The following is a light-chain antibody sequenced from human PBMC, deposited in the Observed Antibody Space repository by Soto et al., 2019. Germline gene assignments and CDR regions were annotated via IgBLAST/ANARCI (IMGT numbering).Light chain of an antibody. CDR1: QSVRSN. CDR3: QQYNSGGT. Sequence: IMMTQSPSTLSVSPGERVALSCRASQSVRSNLAWYQQKPGQAPRLLIYEASARATSVPARFSGSGSGTEFTLNISSLQSEDFAVYYCQQYNSGGTFGQGTKVDIK. J-gene: IGKJ1*01. CDR2: EAS. V-gene: IGKV3-15*01.